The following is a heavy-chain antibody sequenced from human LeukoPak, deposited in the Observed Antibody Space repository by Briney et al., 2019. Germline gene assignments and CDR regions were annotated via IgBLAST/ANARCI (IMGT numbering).Heavy chain of an antibody. CDR2: ISGSGGST. CDR3: AKDLAPYYDILTGYSSPFDY. D-gene: IGHD3-9*01. CDR1: GGSFSGYY. V-gene: IGHV3-23*01. J-gene: IGHJ4*02. Sequence: PSETLSLTCAVYGGSFSGYYRSWIRQPPGKGLEWVSAISGSGGSTYYADSVKGRFTISRDNSKNTLYLQMNSLRAEDTAVYYCAKDLAPYYDILTGYSSPFDYWGQGTLVTVSS.